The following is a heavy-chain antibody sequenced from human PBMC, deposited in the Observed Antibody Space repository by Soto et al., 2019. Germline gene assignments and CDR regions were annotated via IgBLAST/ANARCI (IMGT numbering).Heavy chain of an antibody. CDR3: AKDGIYDSSGYYDY. Sequence: PAGSLTLSCAASGVTFNIYVVAWVRQAPGKGLEWVSAISGSGGSTYYADSVKGRFTISRDNSKNTLYLQMNSLRAEDTAVYYCAKDGIYDSSGYYDYWGQGTLVTVSS. V-gene: IGHV3-23*01. D-gene: IGHD3-22*01. CDR2: ISGSGGST. J-gene: IGHJ4*02. CDR1: GVTFNIYV.